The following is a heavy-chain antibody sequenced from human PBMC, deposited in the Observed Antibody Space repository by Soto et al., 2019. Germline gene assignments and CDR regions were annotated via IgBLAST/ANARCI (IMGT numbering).Heavy chain of an antibody. CDR2: IIPFFRTA. J-gene: IGHJ4*02. V-gene: IGHV1-69*13. CDR1: GGAFNTFG. D-gene: IGHD4-17*01. Sequence: SVKVSCKASGGAFNTFGFSWVRQAPGQGLEWMGGIIPFFRTANYAQKFQDRVTITADESTSTVYMDLRSLRSEDTAKYYCARSPPMDSGDKYFYDFWGQGALVTVSS. CDR3: ARSPPMDSGDKYFYDF.